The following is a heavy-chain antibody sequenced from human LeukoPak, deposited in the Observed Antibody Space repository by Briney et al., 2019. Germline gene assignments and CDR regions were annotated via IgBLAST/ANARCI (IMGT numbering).Heavy chain of an antibody. CDR3: ARPYMSAAGLDWFDP. V-gene: IGHV4-39*01. CDR2: IYYSGST. J-gene: IGHJ5*02. CDR1: GGSISSSSYY. D-gene: IGHD6-19*01. Sequence: PSETLSLTCTVSGGSISSSSYYWGWIRQPPGKGLEWIGSIYYSGSTYYNPSLKSRVTISVDTSKNQFSLKLSSVTAADTAVYYCARPYMSAAGLDWFDPWGQGTLVTVSS.